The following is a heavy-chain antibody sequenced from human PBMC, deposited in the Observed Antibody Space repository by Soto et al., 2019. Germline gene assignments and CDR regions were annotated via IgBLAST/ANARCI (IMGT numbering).Heavy chain of an antibody. J-gene: IGHJ5*01. D-gene: IGHD6-19*01. CDR2: KDYSGTT. CDR1: GGSISSSXYY. CDR3: ARHVFIAVAGTRLGWFES. V-gene: IGHV4-39*01. Sequence: SETLSLTCTVSGGSISSSXYYXAWIRQPPGEGLEXXGSKDYSGTTYYNPSLKNRVITYVDTSKNQFSLRLSSVTAADTAVYYWARHVFIAVAGTRLGWFESWGQGTLVTVAS.